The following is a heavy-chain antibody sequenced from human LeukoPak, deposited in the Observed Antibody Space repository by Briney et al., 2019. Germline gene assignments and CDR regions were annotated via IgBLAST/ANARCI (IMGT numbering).Heavy chain of an antibody. CDR2: INPNSGGT. J-gene: IGHJ4*02. CDR3: VRVSLGYSGYEYYFDY. D-gene: IGHD5-12*01. Sequence: ASVKVSCKASGYTFTGYYMHWVRQAPGQGLEWMGWINPNSGGTNYAQKFQGRVTMTRDTSISTAYMELSRLRSDDTAVYYCVRVSLGYSGYEYYFDYWGQGTLVTVSS. CDR1: GYTFTGYY. V-gene: IGHV1-2*02.